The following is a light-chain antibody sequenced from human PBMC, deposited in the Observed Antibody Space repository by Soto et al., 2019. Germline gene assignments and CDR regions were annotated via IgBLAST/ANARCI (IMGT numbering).Light chain of an antibody. CDR2: DAS. V-gene: IGKV1-39*01. J-gene: IGKJ1*01. CDR3: QQSYSTPWT. Sequence: DIQMTQSPSSLSASVGDRVTITCRASQSISTYLNWYQQKPGKAPKVLIYDASRLQSGVPSRFSGSGFGTDFTLTIRSLQPEDLATFYFQQSYSTPWTFGQGTKVEIK. CDR1: QSISTY.